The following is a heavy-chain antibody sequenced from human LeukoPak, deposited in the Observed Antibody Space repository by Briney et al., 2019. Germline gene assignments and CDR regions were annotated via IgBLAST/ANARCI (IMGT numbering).Heavy chain of an antibody. D-gene: IGHD2/OR15-2a*01. CDR2: IDNSGNT. V-gene: IGHV4-59*08. J-gene: IGHJ4*02. CDR3: ANSTGWPGFDF. Sequence: PSETLSLTCTVSGASIRRYHWSWIRQPPGKGLEWIGYIDNSGNTKYNPSLKSRVTISVDTSKNQFSLKLSSVTAADTAVYFCANSTGWPGFDFWGQGALVTVSS. CDR1: GASIRRYH.